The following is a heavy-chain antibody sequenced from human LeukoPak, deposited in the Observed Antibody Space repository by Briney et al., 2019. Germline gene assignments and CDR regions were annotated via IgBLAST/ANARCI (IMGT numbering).Heavy chain of an antibody. CDR1: GFTFTNAW. V-gene: IGHV4-34*01. CDR3: ARIEYSYGSALFDY. Sequence: GSLRLSCAASGFTFTNAWMSWVRQPPGKGLEWIGEITNSGSTNYNPSLKSRVTISVDTSKNQFSLKLSSVTAADTAVYYCARIEYSYGSALFDYWGQGTLVTVSS. CDR2: ITNSGST. D-gene: IGHD5-18*01. J-gene: IGHJ4*02.